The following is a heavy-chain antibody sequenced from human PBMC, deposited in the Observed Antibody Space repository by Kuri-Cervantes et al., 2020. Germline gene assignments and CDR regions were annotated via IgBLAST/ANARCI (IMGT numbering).Heavy chain of an antibody. J-gene: IGHJ4*02. V-gene: IGHV4-59*13. CDR2: IYYSGST. Sequence: SCTVSGGSISSYYWSWIRQPPGKGLEWIGYIYYSGSTNYNPSLKSRVTISVDTSKNQFSLKLSSVTAADTAVYYCARGFHGGAAAATDYFDYWGQGTLVTVSS. CDR1: GGSISSYY. CDR3: ARGFHGGAAAATDYFDY. D-gene: IGHD2-2*01.